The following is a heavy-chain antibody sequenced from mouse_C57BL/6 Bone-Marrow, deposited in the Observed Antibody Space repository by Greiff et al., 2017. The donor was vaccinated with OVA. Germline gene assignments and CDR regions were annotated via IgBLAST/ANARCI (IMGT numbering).Heavy chain of an antibody. V-gene: IGHV1-61*01. CDR2: IYPYDSET. CDR1: GYTFTSYW. D-gene: IGHD2-3*01. Sequence: QVQLQQPGAELVRPGSSVKLSCKASGYTFTSYWMDWVKQRPGQGLEWIGNIYPYDSETHYNQKFKDKATLTVDKSSSTAYMQLSSPTSEYAAVYYCAREYYDGYPAWFAYWGQGTLVTVSA. J-gene: IGHJ3*01. CDR3: AREYYDGYPAWFAY.